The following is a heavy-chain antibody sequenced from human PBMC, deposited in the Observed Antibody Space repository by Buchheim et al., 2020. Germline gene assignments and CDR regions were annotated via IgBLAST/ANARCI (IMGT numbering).Heavy chain of an antibody. Sequence: EVQLLESGGDLVQPGGSLRLSCAVSGFTFNTYAMSWVRQAPGTGLEWVSGVSNSGGRTFSADPVKGRFTISRDNSKNTLYLQMNSLRAEDTAVYYCAKGITATDSVGMDVWGQGTT. CDR3: AKGITATDSVGMDV. J-gene: IGHJ6*02. D-gene: IGHD1-7*01. V-gene: IGHV3-23*01. CDR1: GFTFNTYA. CDR2: VSNSGGRT.